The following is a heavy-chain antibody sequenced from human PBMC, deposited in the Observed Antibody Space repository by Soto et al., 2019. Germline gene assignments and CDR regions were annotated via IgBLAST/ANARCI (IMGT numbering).Heavy chain of an antibody. CDR2: ISSSGSFV. CDR1: GFTFSSDS. V-gene: IGHV3-21*01. J-gene: IGHJ5*01. D-gene: IGHD1-7*01. CDR3: ARDPPSGTTLDWFDS. Sequence: EVKLVESGGGLVKPGGSLRLSCAASGFTFSSDSMGWVRQAPGKGLEWVASISSSGSFVNYIDSVKGRFTISRDNAKNSLYLQMRSLKDEDTAVYYCARDPPSGTTLDWFDSWGQGTLVTVSS.